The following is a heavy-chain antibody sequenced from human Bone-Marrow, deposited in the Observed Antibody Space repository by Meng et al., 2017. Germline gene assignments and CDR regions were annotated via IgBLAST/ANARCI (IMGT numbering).Heavy chain of an antibody. CDR3: ARVTSSYYDISGDAFDL. V-gene: IGHV1-8*03. CDR2: MNPNSGNT. J-gene: IGHJ3*01. D-gene: IGHD3-22*01. CDR1: GYTFTSYD. Sequence: ASAKVSCKASGYTFTSYDINWVRQATGQGLEWMGWMNPNSGNTGYAQKFQGRVTITRNTSITTASMELSSLSSEDTAVYFCARVTSSYYDISGDAFDLWGQGTMVTVSS.